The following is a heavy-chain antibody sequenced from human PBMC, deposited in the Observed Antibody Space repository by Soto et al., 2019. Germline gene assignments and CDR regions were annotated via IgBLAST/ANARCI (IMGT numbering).Heavy chain of an antibody. J-gene: IGHJ6*02. CDR3: AKDVILWTNYYYYGMDV. V-gene: IGHV3-30*18. CDR2: ISYDGSNK. Sequence: QVQLVESGGGVVQPGRSLRLSCAASGFTFSNYGMHWVRQAPGKGLEWVAVISYDGSNKYYADSVKGRFTVSRDNSKNTLYLQMNSPRTEDTAVYYCAKDVILWTNYYYYGMDVWGQGTTVTVSS. D-gene: IGHD2-8*01. CDR1: GFTFSNYG.